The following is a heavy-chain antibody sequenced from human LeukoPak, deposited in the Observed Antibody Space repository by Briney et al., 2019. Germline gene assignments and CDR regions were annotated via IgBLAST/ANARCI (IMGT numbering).Heavy chain of an antibody. Sequence: GGSLRLSCAASGLSFSFYAMSWVRQAPGKGLEWVSSISGGGAGTYYADSVRGRFSISRDNSKNTLYLQMNSLRAEDTALYYCAKDFVRYNIQFDYWGQGALVTVSS. D-gene: IGHD1-1*01. CDR1: GLSFSFYA. J-gene: IGHJ4*02. CDR2: ISGGGAGT. CDR3: AKDFVRYNIQFDY. V-gene: IGHV3-23*01.